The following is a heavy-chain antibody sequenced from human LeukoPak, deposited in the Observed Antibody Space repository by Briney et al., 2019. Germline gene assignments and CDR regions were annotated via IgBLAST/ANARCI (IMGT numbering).Heavy chain of an antibody. V-gene: IGHV3-7*03. CDR2: IKQDGSEK. Sequence: GGSLRLSCAVSGFTFSGFWMSWSRQAPGKGLEWVANIKQDGSEKYYVDSVKGRFTISRDNAKNSLYLQMNSLRAEDTAVYYCAREATYYYDSSGYNPDYWGQGTLVTVSS. J-gene: IGHJ4*02. CDR1: GFTFSGFW. CDR3: AREATYYYDSSGYNPDY. D-gene: IGHD3-22*01.